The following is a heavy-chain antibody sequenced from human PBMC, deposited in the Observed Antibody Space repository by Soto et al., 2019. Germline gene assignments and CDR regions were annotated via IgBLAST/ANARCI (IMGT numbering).Heavy chain of an antibody. CDR1: GGSISSHY. J-gene: IGHJ6*02. D-gene: IGHD3-22*01. V-gene: IGHV4-59*11. CDR3: ARGRIYYDSSGYYLNYYYYYGMDV. CDR2: IYYSGST. Sequence: SETLSLTCTVAGGSISSHYWSCIRQPPGKGLEWIGYIYYSGSTTYNPSLKSRVTISVDTSKNQFSLKLSSVTAADTAVYYCARGRIYYDSSGYYLNYYYYYGMDVWGQGTTVTVSS.